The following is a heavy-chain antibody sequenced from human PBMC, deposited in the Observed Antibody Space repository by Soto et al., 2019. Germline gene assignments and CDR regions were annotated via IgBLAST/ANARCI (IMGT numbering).Heavy chain of an antibody. V-gene: IGHV1-18*01. CDR2: ISAYNGNT. J-gene: IGHJ4*02. D-gene: IGHD1-26*01. CDR1: GYTKSVDV. Sequence: VSVNGDCKGSGYTKSVDVIGWGRQNNGKGLEWMGWISAYNGNTNYAQKLQGRVTRPTDTSTSTAYMERGSLRSVDTAVYYCARTGDSGSYLVDAYWGQGTLVPGSS. CDR3: ARTGDSGSYLVDAY.